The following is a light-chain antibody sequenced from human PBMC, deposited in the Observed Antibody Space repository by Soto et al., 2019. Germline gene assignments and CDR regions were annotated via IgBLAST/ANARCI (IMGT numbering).Light chain of an antibody. Sequence: QSALTQPASVSGSRGQSITISCSGTTSDVGGYNLVSWYQQHTAKAPKLLIYEGTQRPSGVSSRFSGSKSGNTASLTISGLQAEDEADYYCCSYASSSSYVFGTGTQLTVL. CDR2: EGT. J-gene: IGLJ1*01. CDR3: CSYASSSSYV. CDR1: TSDVGGYNL. V-gene: IGLV2-23*01.